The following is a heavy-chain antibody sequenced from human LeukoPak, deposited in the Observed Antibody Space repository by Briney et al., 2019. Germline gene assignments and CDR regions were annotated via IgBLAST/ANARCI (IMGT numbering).Heavy chain of an antibody. J-gene: IGHJ4*02. V-gene: IGHV3-69-1*01. CDR2: ITSSSSI. D-gene: IGHD6-19*01. Sequence: GGSLRLSCAASGFTFSNYVMNWVRQAPGKGLEWVSFITSSSSIYYADSVKGRFTISRDNAKDSLFLQMNSLRAEDTAVYYCAMQWLVKGGYYFDYWGQGTLVSVSS. CDR3: AMQWLVKGGYYFDY. CDR1: GFTFSNYV.